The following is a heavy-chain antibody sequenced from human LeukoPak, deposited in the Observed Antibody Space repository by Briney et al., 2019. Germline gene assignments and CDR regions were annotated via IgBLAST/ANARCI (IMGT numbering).Heavy chain of an antibody. CDR2: IRSKANSYAT. CDR3: IQQIVATNDY. CDR1: GFTFSGSA. J-gene: IGHJ4*02. V-gene: IGHV3-73*01. Sequence: GGSLRLSCAASGFTFSGSAMHWVRQASGKGLEWVGRIRSKANSYATAYAASVKGRFTISRDDSKNTAYLQMNSLKTEDTAVYYCIQQIVATNDYWGQGTLVTVSS. D-gene: IGHD5-12*01.